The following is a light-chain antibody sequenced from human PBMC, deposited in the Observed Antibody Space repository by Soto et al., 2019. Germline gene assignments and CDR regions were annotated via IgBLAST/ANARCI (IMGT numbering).Light chain of an antibody. J-gene: IGKJ3*01. CDR2: GAS. CDR3: QQYGSSFT. V-gene: IGKV3-20*01. Sequence: EIVLTQSPGTLSLCPGERATLSCRASQSVSSSYVAWYQQKPGQAPRLLIYGASSRATGIPDRFSGSGSGTDFTLTISRLEPEDFAVYYCQQYGSSFTFGPGTKVDIK. CDR1: QSVSSSY.